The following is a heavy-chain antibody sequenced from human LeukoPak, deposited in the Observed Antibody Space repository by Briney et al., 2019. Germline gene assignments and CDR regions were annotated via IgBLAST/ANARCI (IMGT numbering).Heavy chain of an antibody. CDR2: IIPIFGTA. Sequence: ASVKVSCKASGGTFSSYAISWVRQAPGQGLEWMGAIIPIFGTANYAQKFQGRVTITADKSTSTAYMELSSLRSEDTAVYYCARAAGPRYCSSTSCRNDYYYGMDVWGKGTTVTVSS. J-gene: IGHJ6*04. V-gene: IGHV1-69*06. D-gene: IGHD2-2*01. CDR1: GGTFSSYA. CDR3: ARAAGPRYCSSTSCRNDYYYGMDV.